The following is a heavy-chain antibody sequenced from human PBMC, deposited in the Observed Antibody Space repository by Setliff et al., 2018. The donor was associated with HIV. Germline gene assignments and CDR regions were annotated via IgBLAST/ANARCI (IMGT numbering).Heavy chain of an antibody. CDR1: GGTFSSYA. Sequence: VASVKVSCKASGGTFSSYAISWVRQAPGQGLEWMGGIIPIFGTANCAQKFQGRVTITTDESTSTAYMELSSLRSEDTAVYYCAIQCPERRGWCAFDIWGQGTMVTVS. CDR3: AIQCPERRGWCAFDI. CDR2: IIPIFGTA. V-gene: IGHV1-69*05. J-gene: IGHJ3*02. D-gene: IGHD2-15*01.